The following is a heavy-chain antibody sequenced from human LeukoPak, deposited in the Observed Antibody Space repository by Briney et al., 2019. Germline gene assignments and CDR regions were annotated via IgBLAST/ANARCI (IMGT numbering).Heavy chain of an antibody. CDR1: GGSISSSY. V-gene: IGHV4-59*08. CDR2: IYYSGST. CDR3: TRHLPGATWFDP. D-gene: IGHD1-26*01. J-gene: IGHJ5*02. Sequence: PSETLSLTCTVSGGSISSSYWSWIRQPPGKGLEWIGYIYYSGSTDYNPSLKSRVTISVDTSKNQFSLKLTSVTAADTAVYYCTRHLPGATWFDPWGQGTQVTVSS.